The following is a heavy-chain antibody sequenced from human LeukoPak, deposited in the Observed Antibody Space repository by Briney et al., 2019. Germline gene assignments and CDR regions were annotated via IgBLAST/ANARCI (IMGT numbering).Heavy chain of an antibody. CDR3: ARDRAGELLSSNWFDP. V-gene: IGHV3-23*01. Sequence: GGSLRLSCAASGLSFGFYAMSWVRQAPGKGLEWVSSISGGGAGTYYADSVRGRFTISRDNSKNTLYLQMNSLRAEDTAVYYCARDRAGELLSSNWFDPWGQGTLVAVSS. CDR2: ISGGGAGT. J-gene: IGHJ5*02. D-gene: IGHD1-26*01. CDR1: GLSFGFYA.